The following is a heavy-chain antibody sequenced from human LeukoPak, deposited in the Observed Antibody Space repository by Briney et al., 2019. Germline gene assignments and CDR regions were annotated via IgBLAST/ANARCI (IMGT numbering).Heavy chain of an antibody. Sequence: SETLSLTCAVYGGSFSGYYWSWIRQPPGKGLEWIGEINHSGSTNYNPSLKSRVTISVDTSKNQFSLKLSSVTAADTAVYYCARGGIAAAGKKFDYWGRGTLVTVSS. CDR1: GGSFSGYY. D-gene: IGHD6-13*01. CDR3: ARGGIAAAGKKFDY. CDR2: INHSGST. V-gene: IGHV4-34*01. J-gene: IGHJ4*02.